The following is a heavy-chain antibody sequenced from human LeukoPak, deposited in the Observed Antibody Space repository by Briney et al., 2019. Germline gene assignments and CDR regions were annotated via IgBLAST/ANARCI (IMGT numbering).Heavy chain of an antibody. J-gene: IGHJ4*02. CDR1: GYNFTRYG. V-gene: IGHV1-18*01. CDR2: INIYNGNT. D-gene: IGHD3-10*01. CDR3: AREGQYYYGSGGGLSDY. Sequence: ASVKVSCKASGYNFTRYGITWVRQAPGQGLEWVGWINIYNGNTNYAEKIQSRVTMTTDTSTTTYYMALRSLRSDDTSVYYCAREGQYYYGSGGGLSDYWGQGTLVTVSS.